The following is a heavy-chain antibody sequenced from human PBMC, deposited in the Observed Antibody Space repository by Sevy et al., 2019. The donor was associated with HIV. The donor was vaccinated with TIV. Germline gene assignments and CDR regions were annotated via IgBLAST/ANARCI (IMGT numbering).Heavy chain of an antibody. CDR1: GFTFSNYG. CDR3: AKGAVDCSDGTCYSAYYYSVMDV. Sequence: GGSLRLSCAASGFTFSNYGMHWVRQAPGKGLEWVAVISYDGSNQYYADPVQGRFTISRDNSKNTLYLQMNSLRTEDTAVYYCAKGAVDCSDGTCYSAYYYSVMDVWGQGTTVTVSS. J-gene: IGHJ6*02. D-gene: IGHD2-15*01. V-gene: IGHV3-30*18. CDR2: ISYDGSNQ.